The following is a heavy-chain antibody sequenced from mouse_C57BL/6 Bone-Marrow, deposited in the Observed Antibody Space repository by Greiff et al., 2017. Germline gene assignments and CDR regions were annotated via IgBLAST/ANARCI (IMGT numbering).Heavy chain of an antibody. J-gene: IGHJ2*01. CDR3: ARGTGTDFDY. V-gene: IGHV1-22*01. CDR2: INPNNGGT. CDR1: GYTFTDYN. Sequence: EVHLVESGPELVKPGASVKMSCKASGYTFTDYNMHWVKQSHGKSLEWIGYINPNNGGTSYNQKFKGKATLTVNKSSSTAYMELRSLTSEESAVYYCARGTGTDFDYWGQGTTLTVSS. D-gene: IGHD4-1*01.